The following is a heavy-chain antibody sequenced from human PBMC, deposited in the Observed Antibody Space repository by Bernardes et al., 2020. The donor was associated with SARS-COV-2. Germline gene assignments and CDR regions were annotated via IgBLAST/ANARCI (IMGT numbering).Heavy chain of an antibody. CDR1: GFTFDDYA. CDR3: AKDTSPLRSSLDY. Sequence: GGSLRLSRAASGFTFDDYAMHWVRQAPGKGLEWVSGISWNSGSIGYADSVKGRFTISRDNAKNSLYLQMNSLRAEDTALYYCAKDTSPLRSSLDYWGQGTLVTVSS. V-gene: IGHV3-9*01. D-gene: IGHD6-13*01. CDR2: ISWNSGSI. J-gene: IGHJ4*02.